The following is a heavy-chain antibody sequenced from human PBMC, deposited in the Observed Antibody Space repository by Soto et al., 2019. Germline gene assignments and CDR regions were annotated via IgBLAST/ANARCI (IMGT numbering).Heavy chain of an antibody. D-gene: IGHD3-16*01. Sequence: ASVKVSCKASGYSCNSYYIHWVRQAPGQGLEWMGIINPSGGSTSYAQKFQGRVTMTRDTSTSTVYMELSSLRSEDTAVYYCARDXRDTFGGATSSGVDYWGQGTLVTVSS. CDR3: ARDXRDTFGGATSSGVDY. J-gene: IGHJ4*02. CDR1: GYSCNSYY. V-gene: IGHV1-46*02. CDR2: INPSGGST.